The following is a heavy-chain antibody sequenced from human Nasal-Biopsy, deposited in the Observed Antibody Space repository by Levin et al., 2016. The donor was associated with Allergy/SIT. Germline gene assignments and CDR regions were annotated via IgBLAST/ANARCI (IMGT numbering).Heavy chain of an antibody. V-gene: IGHV3-23*01. CDR1: GFIFSDFA. D-gene: IGHD3-16*01. CDR2: ISGTGDRT. Sequence: GESLKISCAASGFIFSDFAMNWVRQAPGKGLEWVSGISGTGDRTYYADSVKGRFTISRDNSKNTLYLQMYSLRAGDTAVYYCAKRDNNDYYTGRDVFDIWGQGTMVTVSS. CDR3: AKRDNNDYYTGRDVFDI. J-gene: IGHJ3*02.